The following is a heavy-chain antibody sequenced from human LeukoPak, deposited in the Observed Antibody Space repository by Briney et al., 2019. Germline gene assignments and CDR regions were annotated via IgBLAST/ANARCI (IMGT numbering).Heavy chain of an antibody. CDR2: INPNSGGT. V-gene: IGHV1-2*02. J-gene: IGHJ5*02. CDR1: GYTFTGYY. D-gene: IGHD1/OR15-1a*01. Sequence: ASVKVSCKASGYTFTGYYMRWVRQASGQGLEWMGWINPNSGGTNYAQKFQGRVTMTRDTSISTAYMELSRLRSDDTAVYYCARVSPKFKQNSFDPWGQGTLVTVSS. CDR3: ARVSPKFKQNSFDP.